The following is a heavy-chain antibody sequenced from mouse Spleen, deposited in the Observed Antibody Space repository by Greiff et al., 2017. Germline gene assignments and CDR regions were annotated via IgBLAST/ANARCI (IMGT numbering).Heavy chain of an antibody. CDR2: IYPGDGDT. J-gene: IGHJ4*01. CDR1: GYAFSSYW. D-gene: IGHD2-2*01. V-gene: IGHV1-80*01. CDR3: ARGGGYAYYAMDY. Sequence: QVQLKQSGAELVKPGASVKISCKASGYAFSSYWMNWVKQRPGKGLEWIGQIYPGDGDTNYNGKFKGKATLTADKSSSTAYMQLSSLTSEDSAVYFCARGGGYAYYAMDYWGQGTSVTVSS.